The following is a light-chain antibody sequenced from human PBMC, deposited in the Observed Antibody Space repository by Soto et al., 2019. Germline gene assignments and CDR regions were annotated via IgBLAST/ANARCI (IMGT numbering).Light chain of an antibody. CDR1: SSDVGTYNG. V-gene: IGLV2-18*02. CDR2: EVS. J-gene: IGLJ1*01. CDR3: CSYAGSSTFPYV. Sequence: QSALTQPPSVSGSPGQSVTISCTGTSSDVGTYNGVSWYQQPPGTAPKLMIYEVSNRPSGVPDRFSGAKSGNTAFLTISGLQAEDEADYYCCSYAGSSTFPYVFGTGTKLTVL.